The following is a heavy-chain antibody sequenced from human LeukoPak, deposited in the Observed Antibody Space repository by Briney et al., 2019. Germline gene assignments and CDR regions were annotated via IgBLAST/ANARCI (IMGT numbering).Heavy chain of an antibody. V-gene: IGHV4-59*08. J-gene: IGHJ1*01. CDR1: GGSISGYY. Sequence: SETLSLTCTVSGGSISGYYWGWIRQPPGRGLEWIGFVYYSGSTKYNPSLKSRVTISVDTSKNQFSLKLTSVTAADTAVYYCARYGSGSYSDDHFQHWGQGTLVTVSS. CDR2: VYYSGST. D-gene: IGHD3-10*01. CDR3: ARYGSGSYSDDHFQH.